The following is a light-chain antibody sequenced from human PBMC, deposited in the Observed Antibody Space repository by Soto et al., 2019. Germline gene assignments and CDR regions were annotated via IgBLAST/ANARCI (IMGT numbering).Light chain of an antibody. CDR2: TAS. CDR3: QQSNNFPHT. J-gene: IGKJ4*01. V-gene: IGKV1-12*01. Sequence: DIQMTQSPSSVSASVGDRVTITCRASQGISSLLAWYHHKPVKAPNLLIHTASSLQSGVPSRFSGSGSETDFTHNNRKLQPEDFATYYCQQSNNFPHTFGGGTKVEIK. CDR1: QGISSL.